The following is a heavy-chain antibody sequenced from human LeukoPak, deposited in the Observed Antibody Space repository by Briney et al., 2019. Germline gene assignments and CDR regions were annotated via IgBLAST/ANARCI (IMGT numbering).Heavy chain of an antibody. CDR3: AREWAHVFDI. D-gene: IGHD1-26*01. CDR1: GGSISSGGYH. J-gene: IGHJ3*02. CDR2: IYYSGSI. V-gene: IGHV4-31*03. Sequence: SETLSLTCTVSGGSISSGGYHWSWIRQHPGKGLEWIGYIYYSGSIYFNPSLKSRVTISIDTSKNQLSLKLSSVTAADTAVYYCAREWAHVFDIWGQGTIVTVSS.